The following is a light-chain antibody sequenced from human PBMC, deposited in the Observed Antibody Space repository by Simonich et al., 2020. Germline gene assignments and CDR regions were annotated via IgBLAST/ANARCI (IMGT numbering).Light chain of an antibody. CDR1: QSVLYSSNNKNY. V-gene: IGKV4-1*01. CDR3: QQYYSTPLT. J-gene: IGKJ4*01. Sequence: DIVMTQSPDSLAVSLGERATINCKSSQSVLYSSNNKNYLAWYQQKPGQPPKLLIYWASTRKSGVPARFSGSGSGTDFTLTISSLQAEDVAVYYCQQYYSTPLTFGGGTKVEIK. CDR2: WAS.